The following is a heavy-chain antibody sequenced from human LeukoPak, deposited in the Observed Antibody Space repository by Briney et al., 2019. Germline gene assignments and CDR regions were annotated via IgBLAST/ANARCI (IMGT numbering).Heavy chain of an antibody. Sequence: GGSLRLSCAASGFTFSSYWMSWVRQAPGKGLEWVANIKQDGSEKYYVDSVKGRFTISRDNAKNSLYLQMNSLRAEDTAVYCCARVGGSYYFDYWGQGTLVTVSS. V-gene: IGHV3-7*01. J-gene: IGHJ4*02. D-gene: IGHD1-26*01. CDR1: GFTFSSYW. CDR3: ARVGGSYYFDY. CDR2: IKQDGSEK.